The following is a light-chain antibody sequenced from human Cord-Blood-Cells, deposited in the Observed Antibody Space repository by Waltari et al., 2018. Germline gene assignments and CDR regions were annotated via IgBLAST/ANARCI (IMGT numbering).Light chain of an antibody. V-gene: IGKV3-20*01. Sequence: EIVLTQSPGTLSLSPGERATLPCRASQRVRRSYLAGYQQKPGPAPRLLIYGASSRATGIPDRCSGSGSGTDFTLTISRLEPEYFAVDDCQQYGSSPKTFGQGTKVEIK. CDR2: GAS. CDR3: QQYGSSPKT. CDR1: QRVRRSY. J-gene: IGKJ1*01.